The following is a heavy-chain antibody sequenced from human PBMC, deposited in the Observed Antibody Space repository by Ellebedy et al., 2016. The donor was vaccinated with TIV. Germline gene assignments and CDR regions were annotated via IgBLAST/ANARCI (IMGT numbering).Heavy chain of an antibody. D-gene: IGHD5-12*01. CDR1: GFTFSSYG. CDR2: ISYDGSNK. CDR3: AKDMWQWLPQTGYNWFDP. V-gene: IGHV3-30*18. J-gene: IGHJ5*02. Sequence: GGSLRLSXAASGFTFSSYGMHWVRQAPGKGLEWVAVISYDGSNKYYADSVKGRFTISRDNSKNTLYLQMNSLRAEDTAVYYCAKDMWQWLPQTGYNWFDPWGQGTLVTVSS.